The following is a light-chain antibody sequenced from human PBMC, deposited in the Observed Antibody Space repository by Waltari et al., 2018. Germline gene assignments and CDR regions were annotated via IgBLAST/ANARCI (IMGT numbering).Light chain of an antibody. CDR1: QTVSSSY. V-gene: IGKV3-20*01. J-gene: IGKJ3*01. CDR3: QLFGISPLFT. CDR2: GAS. Sequence: EIVLTQSTGTLSLSPGERATLSCRASQTVSSSYLAWYQQKPGQAPRLLIYGASSRATGIPGRFSGSGSGTDFTLTISRLEPEDFAVYYCQLFGISPLFTFGPGTKVDI.